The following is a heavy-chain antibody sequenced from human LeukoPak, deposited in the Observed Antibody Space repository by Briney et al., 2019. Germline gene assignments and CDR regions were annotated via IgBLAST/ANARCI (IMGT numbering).Heavy chain of an antibody. CDR3: ARELTD. V-gene: IGHV4-34*01. CDR1: GGSFSGYY. Sequence: SETLSLTCAVCGGSFSGYYWSWIRQPPGKGLEWIGEINHSGSTNYNPSLKSRVTISVDTSKNQFSLKLSSVTAADTAVYYCARELTDWGQGTLVTVSS. J-gene: IGHJ4*02. CDR2: INHSGST. D-gene: IGHD2-15*01.